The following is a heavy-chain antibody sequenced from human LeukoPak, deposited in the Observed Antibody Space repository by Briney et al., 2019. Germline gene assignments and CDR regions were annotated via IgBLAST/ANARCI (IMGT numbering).Heavy chain of an antibody. CDR2: IYYSGST. CDR3: ARGGIAAQGDYFDY. D-gene: IGHD6-13*01. J-gene: IGHJ4*02. V-gene: IGHV4-39*07. Sequence: SETLSLTCTVSGGSISSSSYYWGWIRQPPGKGLERIGSIYYSGSTYYNPSLKSRVTISVDTSKNQFSLKLSSVTAADTAVYYCARGGIAAQGDYFDYWGQGTLVTVSS. CDR1: GGSISSSSYY.